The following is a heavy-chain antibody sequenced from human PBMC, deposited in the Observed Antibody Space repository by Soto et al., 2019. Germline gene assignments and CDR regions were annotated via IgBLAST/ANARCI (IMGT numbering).Heavy chain of an antibody. D-gene: IGHD4-17*01. CDR1: GGTFSRHS. CDR2: IIPMLGIA. J-gene: IGHJ6*02. CDR3: ARDGDYGDYSISGMDV. Sequence: QVQLEQSGAVVKKPGSSVKVSCKASGGTFSRHSISWVRLAPGQGLEWMGRIIPMLGIANYAQKFQGRVTFTADKSMSTAYMELSSLRSEDTAVYYCARDGDYGDYSISGMDVWGQGTTVTVSS. V-gene: IGHV1-69*08.